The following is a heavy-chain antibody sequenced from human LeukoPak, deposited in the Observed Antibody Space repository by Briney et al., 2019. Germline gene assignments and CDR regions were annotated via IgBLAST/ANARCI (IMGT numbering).Heavy chain of an antibody. CDR1: GFSFRTCA. D-gene: IGHD1-1*01. Sequence: GGSLRLSCAASGFSFRTCAMSWVRQAPGKGLEWVSAISGSGDSTYYADSVKGRFTTSRDNSKNTLYLQMNSLRAEDTAVYYCAKDSTGTTRNNWFDPWGQGTLVTVSS. V-gene: IGHV3-23*01. J-gene: IGHJ5*02. CDR2: ISGSGDST. CDR3: AKDSTGTTRNNWFDP.